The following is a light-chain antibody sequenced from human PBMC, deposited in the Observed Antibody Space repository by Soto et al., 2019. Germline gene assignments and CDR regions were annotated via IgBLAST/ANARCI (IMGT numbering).Light chain of an antibody. Sequence: QSALTQPASVSGSPGQSITISCTGTRRDIGTYKYVCWYQHHPGKVPKLLIYEVSNRPSGVSNRFSGSKSGNTASLTISGLLPEDESDYYCLSFTSSNTWVFGGGTKLTVL. CDR2: EVS. V-gene: IGLV2-14*01. J-gene: IGLJ3*02. CDR3: LSFTSSNTWV. CDR1: RRDIGTYKY.